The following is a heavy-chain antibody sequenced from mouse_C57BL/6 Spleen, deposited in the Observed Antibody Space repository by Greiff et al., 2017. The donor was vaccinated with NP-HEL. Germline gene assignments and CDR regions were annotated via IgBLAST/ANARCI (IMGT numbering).Heavy chain of an antibody. CDR1: GYAFSSYW. CDR2: IYPGDGDT. V-gene: IGHV1-80*01. D-gene: IGHD2-1*01. CDR3: AREGIYYGNYVGAWFAY. J-gene: IGHJ3*01. Sequence: QVQLQQSGAELVKPGASVKISCKASGYAFSSYWMNWVKQRPGKGLEWIGQIYPGDGDTNYNGKFKGKATLTADKSSSTAYMQLSSLTSEDSAVYFCAREGIYYGNYVGAWFAYWGQGTLVTVSA.